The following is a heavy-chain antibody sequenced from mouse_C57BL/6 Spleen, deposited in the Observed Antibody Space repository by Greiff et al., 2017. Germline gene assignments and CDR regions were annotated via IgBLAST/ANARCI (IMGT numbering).Heavy chain of an antibody. CDR3: ASSLYDYDEAWFAY. J-gene: IGHJ3*01. Sequence: QVQLQQSGPGLVQPSPSLSISCTVSGFSFTSYGVHWVRQSPGKGLEWLGVIWCGGGTDYYAAFISRLGISKDNSTSQVFFKMNSLQADDTAIYYCASSLYDYDEAWFAYWGQGTLVTVSA. D-gene: IGHD2-4*01. CDR2: IWCGGGT. CDR1: GFSFTSYG. V-gene: IGHV2-2*01.